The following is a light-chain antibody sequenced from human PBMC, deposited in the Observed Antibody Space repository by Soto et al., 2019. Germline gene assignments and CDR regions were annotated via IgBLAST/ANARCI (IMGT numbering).Light chain of an antibody. V-gene: IGKV3-20*01. CDR1: QSVSSNY. Sequence: EIVLTQSPGTLSLSPGERATLSCRASQSVSSNYLAWYQKSPGQPPSLLFYVASNRANGVPDRVSGSGSGTDFTLTISRLEPEDFSVYYCQQYGTSPYTFGQGTKLEIK. CDR3: QQYGTSPYT. CDR2: VAS. J-gene: IGKJ2*01.